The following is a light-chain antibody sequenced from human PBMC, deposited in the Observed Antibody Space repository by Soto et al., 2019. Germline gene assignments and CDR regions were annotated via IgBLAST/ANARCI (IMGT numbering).Light chain of an antibody. J-gene: IGLJ2*01. Sequence: QSVLTHPPSVSVAPGQRVTISCTGSSSNIGAGYDVHWYQQLPGTAPKLLIYGNSNRPSGVPDRFSGSKSGPSASLAITGLQAEDEADYYCQSYDSSLSGVVFGGGSKVTVL. CDR3: QSYDSSLSGVV. V-gene: IGLV1-40*01. CDR2: GNS. CDR1: SSNIGAGYD.